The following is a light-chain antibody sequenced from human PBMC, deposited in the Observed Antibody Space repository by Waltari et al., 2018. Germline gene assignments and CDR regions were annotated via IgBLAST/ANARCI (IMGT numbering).Light chain of an antibody. J-gene: IGKJ4*01. V-gene: IGKV3D-20*01. CDR2: DGS. Sequence: VLTQSPATLSLSPGETATLSCGASQSVTNYYLAWYQHKPGLAPRLLIYDGSARATGTPDRFRGTGSGTVFTLTISRLEPEDFAVYYCQQYGSSPLTFGGGTKVEIK. CDR1: QSVTNYY. CDR3: QQYGSSPLT.